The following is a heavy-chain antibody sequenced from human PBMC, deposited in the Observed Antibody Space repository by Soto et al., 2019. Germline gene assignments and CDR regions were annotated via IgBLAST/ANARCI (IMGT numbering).Heavy chain of an antibody. D-gene: IGHD3-10*01. CDR3: ARELRFGEDYYGMDV. CDR2: IYYSGST. Sequence: QVQLQESGPGLVKPSQTLSLTCTVSGGSISSGGYYWSWIRQHPGKGLEWIGYIYYSGSTYYNPALHSRGTISVDTSKNQFSLKLSSVTAADTAVYYCARELRFGEDYYGMDVWGQGTTVTVSS. CDR1: GGSISSGGYY. V-gene: IGHV4-31*03. J-gene: IGHJ6*02.